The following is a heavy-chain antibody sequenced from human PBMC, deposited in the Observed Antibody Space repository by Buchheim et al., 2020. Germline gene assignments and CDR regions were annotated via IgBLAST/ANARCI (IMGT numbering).Heavy chain of an antibody. V-gene: IGHV1-46*01. J-gene: IGHJ6*03. D-gene: IGHD2-21*02. Sequence: QVQLVQSGAEMKQPGASVKVSCKASGYTFTTHYMHWVRQAPGQGLEWMGIINPSGGSTTYAQKFQGRGTMTRDKSTSPVYMELSSLRSEDTAVYYCARASCGGDCYSGPYYFYYYYMDVWGKGTT. CDR2: INPSGGST. CDR1: GYTFTTHY. CDR3: ARASCGGDCYSGPYYFYYYYMDV.